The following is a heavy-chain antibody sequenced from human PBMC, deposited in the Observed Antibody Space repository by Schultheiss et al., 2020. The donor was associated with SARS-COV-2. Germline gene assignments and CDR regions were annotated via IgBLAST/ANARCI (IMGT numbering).Heavy chain of an antibody. CDR3: ARDTRSGTTWGDYYYYYGMDV. J-gene: IGHJ6*02. CDR1: GFSFYDHA. D-gene: IGHD1-7*01. CDR2: ISWNSGSI. V-gene: IGHV3-9*01. Sequence: GGSLRLSCVGSGFSFYDHALHWVRQPPGKGLEWVSGISWNSGSIGYADSVKGRFTISRDNSKNTLYLQMNSLRAEDTAVYYCARDTRSGTTWGDYYYYYGMDVWGQGTTVTVSS.